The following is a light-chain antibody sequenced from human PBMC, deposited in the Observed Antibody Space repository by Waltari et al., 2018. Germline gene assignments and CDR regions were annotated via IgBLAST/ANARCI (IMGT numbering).Light chain of an antibody. Sequence: EIVLTQSPGTLSLSPGERATLSCRASQSVSSTYLTWYQQKPGQAPRLLIYGASSRATSIPDRFSGSGSGTDFTLTISRLEPEDFAVYYCQQYVSSFTFGPGTKVDIK. CDR2: GAS. CDR1: QSVSSTY. J-gene: IGKJ3*01. V-gene: IGKV3-20*01. CDR3: QQYVSSFT.